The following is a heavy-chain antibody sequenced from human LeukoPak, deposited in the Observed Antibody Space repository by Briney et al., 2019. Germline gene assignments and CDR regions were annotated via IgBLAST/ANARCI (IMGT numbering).Heavy chain of an antibody. CDR1: GYXFTGYY. Sequence: ASVKVSCKASGYXFTGYYMHWVRQAPGQGLKWMGWINPNSGGTNYAQKFQGRVTMTRETSISTAYMELSRLRSDDTAVYYCARDGITMVRGVIITSHFDYWGQGTLVTVSS. D-gene: IGHD3-10*01. CDR3: ARDGITMVRGVIITSHFDY. V-gene: IGHV1-2*02. J-gene: IGHJ4*02. CDR2: INPNSGGT.